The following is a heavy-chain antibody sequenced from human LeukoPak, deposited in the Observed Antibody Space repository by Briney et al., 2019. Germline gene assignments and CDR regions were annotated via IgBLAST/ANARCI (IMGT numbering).Heavy chain of an antibody. CDR3: AHIMITYGGVLRDDAFDV. CDR2: IYCDNDK. Sequence: QSGPALVNPTQTLTLTCTFSGFSLITSGVGVGWIRQSPGKALEWVAIIYCDNDKRYSPYLRNRLTIAKDTSNNQVVLVMTNMDPVDTATYFCAHIMITYGGVLRDDAFDVWGPGTVVTVSP. CDR1: GFSLITSGVG. J-gene: IGHJ3*01. V-gene: IGHV2-5*02. D-gene: IGHD3-16*01.